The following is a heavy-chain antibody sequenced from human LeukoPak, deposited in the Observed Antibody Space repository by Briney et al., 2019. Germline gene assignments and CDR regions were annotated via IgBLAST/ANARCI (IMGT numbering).Heavy chain of an antibody. V-gene: IGHV3-53*01. J-gene: IGHJ4*02. CDR1: GFTVSDNY. CDR3: ARAFGYSGYGLDY. CDR2: IYTVGAT. D-gene: IGHD5-12*01. Sequence: GGSLRLSCAASGFTVSDNYMSWVRQAPGKGLEWVSVIYTVGATFYADSVKGRFTISRDNAKNTLYLQMNSLRAEDTAVYYCARAFGYSGYGLDYWGQGTLVTVSS.